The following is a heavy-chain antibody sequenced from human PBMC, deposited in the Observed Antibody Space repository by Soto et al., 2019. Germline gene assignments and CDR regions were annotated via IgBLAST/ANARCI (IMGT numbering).Heavy chain of an antibody. CDR2: ISGSGGST. Sequence: EVQLLESGGGLVQPGGSLRLSCAASGFTFSSYAMSWVRQAPGKGLEWVSAISGSGGSTYYADSVKGRFTISRDNSKNTLDLQMNSLRAEDTAVYYCAKDSGAYYYDSSGYYPLGYWGQGTLFTVAS. V-gene: IGHV3-23*01. CDR1: GFTFSSYA. D-gene: IGHD3-22*01. J-gene: IGHJ4*02. CDR3: AKDSGAYYYDSSGYYPLGY.